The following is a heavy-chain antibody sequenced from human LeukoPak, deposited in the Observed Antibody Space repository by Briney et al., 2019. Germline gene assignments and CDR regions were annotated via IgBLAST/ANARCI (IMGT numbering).Heavy chain of an antibody. Sequence: GESLKISCKGSGYNFTNYGIGWVRQMPGKGLEWMGLIYPGDSETRYSPSFQGQVTISADKSISTAYVQWTSLKASDTAVYYCARRGSRSSGVYYGLDVWGQGTTVTVSS. V-gene: IGHV5-51*01. J-gene: IGHJ6*02. D-gene: IGHD6-6*01. CDR3: ARRGSRSSGVYYGLDV. CDR1: GYNFTNYG. CDR2: IYPGDSET.